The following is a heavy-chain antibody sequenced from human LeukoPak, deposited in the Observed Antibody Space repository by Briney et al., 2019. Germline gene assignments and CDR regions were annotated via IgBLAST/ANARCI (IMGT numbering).Heavy chain of an antibody. CDR1: GGSISSGGYY. D-gene: IGHD3-22*01. Sequence: SQTLSLTCTVSGGSISSGGYYWSWIRQHPGKGLEWIGYMYYSGSTYYNPSLKSRVSISVDTSKNQLSLKLSSVTAADTAVYYCARGRDSRGYQFMGFDSWGQGTLVTVSS. CDR3: ARGRDSRGYQFMGFDS. CDR2: MYYSGST. V-gene: IGHV4-31*03. J-gene: IGHJ4*02.